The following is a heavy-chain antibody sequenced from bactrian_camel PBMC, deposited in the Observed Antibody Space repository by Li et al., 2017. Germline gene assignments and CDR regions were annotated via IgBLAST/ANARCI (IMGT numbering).Heavy chain of an antibody. Sequence: HVQLVESGGGSVQAGGPLRLSCTASGFTPDDYVMGWYRQAPGNECELVSSITSAGRTDYANSVKGRFTISQDNAKNTVYLQMNSLKSEDTALYYCATDDDTGVAGADFGYWGQGTQVTVS. J-gene: IGHJ6*01. CDR2: ITSAGRT. CDR3: ATDDDTGVAGADFGY. D-gene: IGHD6*01. CDR1: GFTPDDYV. V-gene: IGHV3S63*01.